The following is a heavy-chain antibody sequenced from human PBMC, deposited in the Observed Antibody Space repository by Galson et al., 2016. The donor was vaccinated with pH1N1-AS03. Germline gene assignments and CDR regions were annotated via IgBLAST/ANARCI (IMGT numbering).Heavy chain of an antibody. CDR3: APYGSGSSPFDY. D-gene: IGHD3-10*01. CDR1: GGSFTGYW. Sequence: QSGAEVKKPGESLRISCKASGGSFTGYWINWVRQMPGKGLEWMGRIDLSDSYTNYSPSFQGHVTISADKSIATAYLQWNSLKASDTAVYYCAPYGSGSSPFDYWGQGTLVTVSS. CDR2: IDLSDSYT. V-gene: IGHV5-10-1*01. J-gene: IGHJ4*02.